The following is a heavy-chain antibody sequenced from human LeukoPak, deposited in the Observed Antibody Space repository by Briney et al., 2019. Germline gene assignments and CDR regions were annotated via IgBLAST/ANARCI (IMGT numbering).Heavy chain of an antibody. CDR1: GFIYSTYA. Sequence: PGGSLRLSCAASGFIYSTYAMSWVRQAPGKGLEWVSVISGSAGDTYYTDSVKGRFTISRDNSKNTLYLQMNSLRAEDTAVYYCVKDISSTSYYAGDYWGQGTLVTASS. CDR3: VKDISSTSYYAGDY. V-gene: IGHV3-23*01. D-gene: IGHD2-2*01. J-gene: IGHJ4*02. CDR2: ISGSAGDT.